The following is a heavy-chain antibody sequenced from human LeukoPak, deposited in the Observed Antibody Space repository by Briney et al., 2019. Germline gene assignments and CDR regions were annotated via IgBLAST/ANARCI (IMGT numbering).Heavy chain of an antibody. J-gene: IGHJ4*02. V-gene: IGHV1-69*04. CDR2: IIPILGIA. CDR3: ARDQDGDFVLVY. CDR1: GGTFSTHA. Sequence: SVKVSCKASGGTFSTHAINWVRQAPGQGLEWMGRIIPILGIANYAQKFQGRVTITADKSTSTGYMELSSLRSEDTAVYYCARDQDGDFVLVYWGQGTLLTVSS. D-gene: IGHD4-17*01.